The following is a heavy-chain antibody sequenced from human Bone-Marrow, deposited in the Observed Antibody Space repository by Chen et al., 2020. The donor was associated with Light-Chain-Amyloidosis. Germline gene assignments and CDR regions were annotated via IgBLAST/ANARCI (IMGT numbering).Heavy chain of an antibody. D-gene: IGHD5-12*01. V-gene: IGHV5-51*01. J-gene: IGHJ4*02. CDR1: GYTFPNYW. Sequence: EVQLEQSGPEVKKPGESLKISCKGSGYTFPNYWICWVRQMPGKGLEWMGVIYHDDSDARYSPSFEGQVTISADKSITTAYLQWRSLKASDTAMYYCARRRDGYNFDYWGQGTLVTVSS. CDR3: ARRRDGYNFDY. CDR2: IYHDDSDA.